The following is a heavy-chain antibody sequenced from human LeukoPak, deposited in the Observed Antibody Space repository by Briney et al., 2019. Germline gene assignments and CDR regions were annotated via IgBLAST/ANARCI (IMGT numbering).Heavy chain of an antibody. D-gene: IGHD4-17*01. J-gene: IGHJ4*02. CDR2: INQDGSQR. CDR1: GFTFSNYG. Sequence: PGGSLRLSCAASGFTFSNYGMHWVRQAPGKGLEWVALINQDGSQRKYVDSLEGRFSLSRDNGKNSVYLQMDSLGAEDTAIYYCARAGDYYFHYWGQGTLVIVSS. CDR3: ARAGDYYFHY. V-gene: IGHV3-7*01.